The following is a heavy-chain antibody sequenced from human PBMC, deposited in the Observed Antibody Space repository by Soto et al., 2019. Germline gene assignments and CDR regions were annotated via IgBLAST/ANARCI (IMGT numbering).Heavy chain of an antibody. CDR2: VNAHNHIT. D-gene: IGHD1-26*01. V-gene: IGHV1-18*01. CDR3: ARDLRVGANSDACDV. CDR1: GYSFDSFG. Sequence: ASVKVSCKASGYSFDSFGISWVRQAPGQGLEWMGRVNAHNHITKYAQKFQDRVTITRDTSTSTDYLEVRSLRSDDTAVYYCARDLRVGANSDACDVWGQGTMVTV. J-gene: IGHJ3*01.